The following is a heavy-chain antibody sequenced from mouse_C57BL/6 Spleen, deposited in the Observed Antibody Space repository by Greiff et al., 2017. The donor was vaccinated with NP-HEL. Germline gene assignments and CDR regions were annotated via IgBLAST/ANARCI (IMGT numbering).Heavy chain of an antibody. CDR3: ARRLRDYAMDY. D-gene: IGHD3-2*02. J-gene: IGHJ4*01. V-gene: IGHV1-80*01. CDR2: IYPGDGDT. CDR1: GYAFSSYW. Sequence: VQVVESGAELVKPGASVKISCKASGYAFSSYWMNWVKQRPGKGLEWIGQIYPGDGDTNYNGKFKGKATLTADKSSSTAYMQLSSLTSEDSAVYFCARRLRDYAMDYWGQGTSVTVSS.